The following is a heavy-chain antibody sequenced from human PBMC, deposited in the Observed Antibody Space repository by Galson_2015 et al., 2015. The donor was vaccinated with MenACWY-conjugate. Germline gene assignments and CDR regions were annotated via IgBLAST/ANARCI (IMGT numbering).Heavy chain of an antibody. D-gene: IGHD6-19*01. J-gene: IGHJ5*02. Sequence: CAISGDSVSSNSAAWNWIRQSPSRGLEWLGRTYYRSKWYNDYAVSVKSRITINPDTSKNQFSLQLNSVTPEDTAVYYCARAVAGKGLGYTSNWFDPWGQGTLVTVSS. V-gene: IGHV6-1*01. CDR1: GDSVSSNSAA. CDR2: TYYRSKWYN. CDR3: ARAVAGKGLGYTSNWFDP.